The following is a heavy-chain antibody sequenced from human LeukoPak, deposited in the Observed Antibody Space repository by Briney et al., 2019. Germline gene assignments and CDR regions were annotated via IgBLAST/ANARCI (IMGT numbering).Heavy chain of an antibody. D-gene: IGHD2-8*01. J-gene: IGHJ5*02. CDR1: NGSISSGAYS. CDR3: ARDAGGYAIFDWFDP. V-gene: IGHV4-30-2*01. Sequence: SQTLSLTCAVSNGSISSGAYSWSWIRQPPGKGLEWIGYIYDSGTTYYNPSLKSRVIISVDRSKNQFSLKLSSVTAADTAVYYCARDAGGYAIFDWFDPWGQGTLVTVSS. CDR2: IYDSGTT.